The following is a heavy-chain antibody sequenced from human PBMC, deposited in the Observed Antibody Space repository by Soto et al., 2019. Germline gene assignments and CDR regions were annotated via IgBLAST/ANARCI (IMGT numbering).Heavy chain of an antibody. Sequence: QVQLQQWGAGLLKPSETLSLTCAVYGGFVSSGSYYWSWIRRPPGKGLEWIGEMSHSGGTHFNPSLKSRVTISVDTSKNQFSLKMSSVTAADTALYSCARVERGTATTVVDAFDIWGPGTMVTVSS. J-gene: IGHJ3*02. D-gene: IGHD1-1*01. V-gene: IGHV4-34*01. CDR1: GGFVSSGSYY. CDR3: ARVERGTATTVVDAFDI. CDR2: MSHSGGT.